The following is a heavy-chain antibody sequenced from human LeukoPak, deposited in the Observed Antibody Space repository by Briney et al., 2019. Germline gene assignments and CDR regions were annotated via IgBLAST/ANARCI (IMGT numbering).Heavy chain of an antibody. CDR2: IKQDGSVI. CDR3: VRDADGSSYGDY. CDR1: GFTVSSNY. D-gene: IGHD5-18*01. V-gene: IGHV3-7*01. J-gene: IGHJ4*02. Sequence: PGGSLRLSCAASGFTVSSNYMSWVRQAPGRGLEWLANIKQDGSVIHYVDSVKGRFTVSRDNAKNSLYLQMNSLRAEDTAVYYCVRDADGSSYGDYWGQGTQVTVSS.